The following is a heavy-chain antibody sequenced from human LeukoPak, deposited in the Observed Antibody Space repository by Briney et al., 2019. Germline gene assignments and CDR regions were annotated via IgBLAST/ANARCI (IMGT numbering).Heavy chain of an antibody. CDR1: GTSFNRYY. CDR3: AMPGFCTATICSNYFES. V-gene: IGHV4-34*01. Sequence: SETLSLTCAVYGTSFNRYYWSWIRQTPGRGLGWIGEIDHIGRASYNPSLKSRATISVDTSKNQFSLTLRSVTAADMGVYFCAMPGFCTATICSNYFESWGQGTLVTVSS. J-gene: IGHJ5*01. D-gene: IGHD2-15*01. CDR2: IDHIGRA.